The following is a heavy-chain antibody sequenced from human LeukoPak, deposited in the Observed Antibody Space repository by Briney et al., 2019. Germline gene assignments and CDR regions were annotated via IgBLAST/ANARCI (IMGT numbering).Heavy chain of an antibody. CDR1: GFTVSSNY. CDR2: IYSGGST. V-gene: IGHV3-66*01. Sequence: GGSLRLSCAASGFTVSSNYMSWVRQAPGKGLEWVSVIYSGGSTYYADSVKGRFTISRDNSKNTLYLQMNSLRAEDTAIYYCAKDRAWGAFAYWGQGTLVTVSS. D-gene: IGHD1-26*01. CDR3: AKDRAWGAFAY. J-gene: IGHJ4*02.